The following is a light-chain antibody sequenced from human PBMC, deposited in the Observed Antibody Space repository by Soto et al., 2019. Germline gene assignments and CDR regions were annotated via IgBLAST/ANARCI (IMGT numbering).Light chain of an antibody. CDR3: QSYDSSLSGAYV. V-gene: IGLV1-40*01. Sequence: QSLLTQPPPGSGAPGQRVTISCPGGSSKIGAGYDVHWYQQLPGTAPRLLIYGNNNRPSGVPDRFSGSKSGPSASLAISGLQAEDEADYYCQSYDSSLSGAYVFGTGTKVTVL. CDR1: SSKIGAGYD. CDR2: GNN. J-gene: IGLJ1*01.